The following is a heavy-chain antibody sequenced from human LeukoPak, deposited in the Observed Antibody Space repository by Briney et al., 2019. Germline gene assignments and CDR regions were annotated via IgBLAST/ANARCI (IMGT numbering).Heavy chain of an antibody. D-gene: IGHD2-2*01. CDR3: AKADVVVVPAATTYYFDY. CDR2: IRNDGSNQ. CDR1: GFTFSRHG. J-gene: IGHJ4*02. V-gene: IGHV3-30*02. Sequence: PGGSLRLSCAASGFTFSRHGMHWVRQAPGKGLDWVAFIRNDGSNQYYADSVTGRFTISRDNSKNTLYLQMNSLRAEDTAVYYCAKADVVVVPAATTYYFDYWGQGTLVTVSS.